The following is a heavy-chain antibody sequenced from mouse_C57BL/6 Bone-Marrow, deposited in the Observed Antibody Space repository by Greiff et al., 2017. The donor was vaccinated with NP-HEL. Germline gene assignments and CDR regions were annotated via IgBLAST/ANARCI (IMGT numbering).Heavy chain of an antibody. CDR3: ARWDGSSGLYYFDY. V-gene: IGHV1-69*01. Sequence: QVQLQQPGAELVMPGASVKLSCKASGYTFTSYWMHWVKQRPGQGLEWIGEIDPSDSYTNYNQKFKGKSTLTVDKSSSTAYMQLSSLTSEDSAVYYCARWDGSSGLYYFDYWGQGTTLTVSS. CDR1: GYTFTSYW. CDR2: IDPSDSYT. D-gene: IGHD3-2*02. J-gene: IGHJ2*01.